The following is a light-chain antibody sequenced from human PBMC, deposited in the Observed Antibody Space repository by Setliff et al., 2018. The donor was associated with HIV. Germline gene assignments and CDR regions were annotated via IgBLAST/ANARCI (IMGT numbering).Light chain of an antibody. CDR1: SSDVGGYNY. J-gene: IGLJ1*01. V-gene: IGLV2-14*01. Sequence: QSALTQPASVSGSPGQSTTTCGTGNSSDVGGYNYVSWYQQHPGKAPNRMIYDVSKRPSGVSDRFSGSKSGXXASLTISXXXAEYXADYYCRSYTSSSPXYVFXTGXKVTVL. CDR2: DVS. CDR3: RSYTSSSPXYV.